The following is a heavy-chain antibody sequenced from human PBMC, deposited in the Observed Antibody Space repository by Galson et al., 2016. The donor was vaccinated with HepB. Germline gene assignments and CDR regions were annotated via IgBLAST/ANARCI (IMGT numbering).Heavy chain of an antibody. CDR2: IGSVGGAT. J-gene: IGHJ4*02. CDR1: GFTFSSYA. V-gene: IGHV3-23*01. D-gene: IGHD3-10*01. CDR3: VRGISGSGNYFRY. Sequence: SLRLSCAASGFTFSSYAMTWVRQAPGKGPEWVSFIGSVGGATHYAGSVEGRFTISSDNSKNTVFLQMNSLRGEDTAIYYCVRGISGSGNYFRYWGQGTLVTVSS.